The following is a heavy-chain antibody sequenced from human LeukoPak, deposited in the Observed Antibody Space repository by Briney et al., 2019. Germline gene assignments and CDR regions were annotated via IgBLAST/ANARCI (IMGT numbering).Heavy chain of an antibody. J-gene: IGHJ4*02. V-gene: IGHV3-23*01. D-gene: IGHD5-12*01. CDR1: GFTFSSYA. CDR2: ISGSGDST. CDR3: GKRMDVVATAKDHFDY. Sequence: PGGSLSLSCAASGFTFSSYAMGWVRQAPGEGLEWVSAISGSGDSTYYADSVEGRFTISRDNSKNTLYLQMNSLRAEDTAVYYCGKRMDVVATAKDHFDYWGQGTLVTVSS.